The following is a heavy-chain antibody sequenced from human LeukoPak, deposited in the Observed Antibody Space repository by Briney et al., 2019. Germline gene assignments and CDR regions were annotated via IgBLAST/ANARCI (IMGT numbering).Heavy chain of an antibody. CDR3: AKYYYGSGRNYYAMDV. J-gene: IGHJ6*02. V-gene: IGHV3-23*01. CDR2: ISGSGIST. D-gene: IGHD3-10*01. CDR1: EFTYVSYA. Sequence: GGSLRLSCAASEFTYVSYALTWVRQAPGKGLEWVSGISGSGISTYYADSVKGRFTISRDNSKNTLYLQMNSLRAEDTAVYYCAKYYYGSGRNYYAMDVWGQGTTATVSS.